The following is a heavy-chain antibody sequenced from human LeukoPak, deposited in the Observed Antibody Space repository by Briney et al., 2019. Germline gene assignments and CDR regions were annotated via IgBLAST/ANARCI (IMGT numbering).Heavy chain of an antibody. CDR2: ISWNSGSI. J-gene: IGHJ4*02. D-gene: IGHD1-26*01. CDR3: AKDIRSGSY. CDR1: GFTFDDYA. Sequence: GGSLRLSCAASGFTFDDYAMHWVRQAPGKGLEWVSGISWNSGSIGYADSVKGRFTISRDNAKNSLYLQMNSLRAEDTAVYYCAKDIRSGSYWGQGTLVTVSS. V-gene: IGHV3-9*01.